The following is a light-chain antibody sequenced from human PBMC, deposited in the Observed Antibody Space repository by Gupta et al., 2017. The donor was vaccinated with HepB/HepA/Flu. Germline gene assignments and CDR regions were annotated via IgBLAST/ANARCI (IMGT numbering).Light chain of an antibody. Sequence: EIVLTQSPGTLPLSPGDRASLSCRASQSINNYLAWYQQKPGQAPRLLIYDAFKRATGVPDRFSGSGSGTDFTLTISSLEPEDFALYYCQQGGERPFSFGQGTRLDIK. CDR2: DAF. J-gene: IGKJ2*03. CDR3: QQGGERPFS. V-gene: IGKV3-11*01. CDR1: QSINNY.